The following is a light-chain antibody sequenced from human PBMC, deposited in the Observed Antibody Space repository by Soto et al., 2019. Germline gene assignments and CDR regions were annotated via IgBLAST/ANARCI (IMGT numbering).Light chain of an antibody. Sequence: DIQMTQSPSSLSAFVGDRVTITCRASQNISSYLSWNSQKAGKALQSGVPSRFSGSGSGTDFTLTISSLEPEDSAVYYCQQRHMWPITFGQGTRLEIK. V-gene: IGKV1-39*01. CDR1: QNISSY. CDR3: QQRHMWPIT. J-gene: IGKJ5*01.